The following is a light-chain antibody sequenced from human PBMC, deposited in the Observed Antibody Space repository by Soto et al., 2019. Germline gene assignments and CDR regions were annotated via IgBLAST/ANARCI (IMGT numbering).Light chain of an antibody. CDR3: QQYNSYSGYT. Sequence: DIQMTQSPSTLSASVGDRVTITCRASQSISTWLAWYQQKPGKAPKLLIYDASSLESGVPSRFSGSGSGTEFTLTISSLQPYDFATYYCQQYNSYSGYTFGQGTKLEIK. J-gene: IGKJ2*01. CDR2: DAS. CDR1: QSISTW. V-gene: IGKV1-5*01.